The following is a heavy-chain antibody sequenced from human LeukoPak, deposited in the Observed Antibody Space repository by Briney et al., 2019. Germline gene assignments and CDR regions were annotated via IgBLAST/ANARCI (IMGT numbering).Heavy chain of an antibody. J-gene: IGHJ4*02. V-gene: IGHV3-23*01. CDR3: AKERQTTTAFDS. Sequence: GGSLRLSCAASGFTFRSDAMTWVRRAPGKGLEWVSAISSSGGDTYYADSVKGRFTISRDNSKNTLYLQMNNLRAEDTAVYYCAKERQTTTAFDSWGQGTLVTVSS. CDR2: ISSSGGDT. D-gene: IGHD4-17*01. CDR1: GFTFRSDA.